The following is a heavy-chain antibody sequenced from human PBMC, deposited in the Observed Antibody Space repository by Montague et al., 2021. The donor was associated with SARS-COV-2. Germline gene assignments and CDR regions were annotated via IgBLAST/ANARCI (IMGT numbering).Heavy chain of an antibody. J-gene: IGHJ3*02. CDR3: AKDGEALAWATFDT. V-gene: IGHV4-39*07. CDR1: RDSISSHNYF. D-gene: IGHD3-10*01. CDR2: VDYSGLT. Sequence: SETLSLTCTVSRDSISSHNYFWAWIRQPPGKGLEWIGSVDYSGLTFYNPSLESRVTISVDTSKKQFSLKVNSVTAADTAVYYCAKDGEALAWATFDTWGQGTMGTVSS.